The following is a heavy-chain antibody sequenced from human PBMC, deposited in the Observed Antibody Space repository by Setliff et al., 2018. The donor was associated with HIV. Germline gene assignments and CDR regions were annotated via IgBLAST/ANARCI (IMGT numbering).Heavy chain of an antibody. CDR2: INHNGGT. CDR3: ARGSYRGSGFFVRYFDF. Sequence: PSETLSLTCAVYGGSFSGYYWSWIRQPPGKGLEWIGEINHNGGTNYNPSLKSRVTISVDRSKNQFFLRLTSVTAADTAVYYCARGSYRGSGFFVRYFDFWGQGSLVTVSS. D-gene: IGHD3-3*01. J-gene: IGHJ4*02. CDR1: GGSFSGYY. V-gene: IGHV4-34*01.